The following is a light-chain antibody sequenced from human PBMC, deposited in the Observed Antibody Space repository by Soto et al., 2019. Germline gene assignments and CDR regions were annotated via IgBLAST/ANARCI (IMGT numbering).Light chain of an antibody. CDR2: DAS. Sequence: DIQMTQSPSTLSASVGDTVAITCRASQTISGWLAWYQQRPGKAPNLLIFDASTLESGVPSRFSGSGSGTTFTLIISSLQSDDFATYYCLQYNGYYRTFGQGTKVDIK. J-gene: IGKJ1*01. CDR3: LQYNGYYRT. V-gene: IGKV1-5*01. CDR1: QTISGW.